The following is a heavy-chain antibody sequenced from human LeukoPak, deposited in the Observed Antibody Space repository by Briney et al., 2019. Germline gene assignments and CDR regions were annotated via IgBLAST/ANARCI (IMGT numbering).Heavy chain of an antibody. CDR2: IYYSGST. CDR1: GGSFSGYY. Sequence: KASETLSLTCAVYGGSFSGYYWSWIRQPPGKGLEWIGYIYYSGSTNYNPSLKSRVTISVDTSKNQFSLKLSSVTAADTAVYYCAREVMDYVDYYYYMDVWGKGTTVTVSS. V-gene: IGHV4-59*01. CDR3: AREVMDYVDYYYYMDV. J-gene: IGHJ6*03. D-gene: IGHD3-16*01.